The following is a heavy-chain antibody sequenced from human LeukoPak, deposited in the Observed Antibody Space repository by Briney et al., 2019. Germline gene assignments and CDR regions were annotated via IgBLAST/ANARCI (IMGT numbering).Heavy chain of an antibody. CDR1: GNSIRSSSYY. CDR3: ARFDSSGGTDAFDI. Sequence: PSETLSLTCTVSGNSIRSSSYYWGWIRQSPGKGLEWIATIYNDGSTYYNPSLKTRVTISVDRSKNQFSLKLSSVTAADTAVYYCARFDSSGGTDAFDIWGQGTMVTVSS. V-gene: IGHV4-39*07. CDR2: IYNDGST. J-gene: IGHJ3*02. D-gene: IGHD3-22*01.